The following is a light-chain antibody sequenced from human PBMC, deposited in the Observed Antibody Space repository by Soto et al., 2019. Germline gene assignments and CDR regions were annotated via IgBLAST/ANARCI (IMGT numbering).Light chain of an antibody. CDR1: QSVAGN. J-gene: IGKJ4*01. Sequence: EIVMTQSPATLSVSPGETATLSCRARQSVAGNLAWYRQKPGQPPRLLIYGVSTRATGVPARFSGSGSETDFSLTISSLQIEDFALYYCQQSNNWPPLTFGGGTKVEIK. CDR2: GVS. CDR3: QQSNNWPPLT. V-gene: IGKV3-15*01.